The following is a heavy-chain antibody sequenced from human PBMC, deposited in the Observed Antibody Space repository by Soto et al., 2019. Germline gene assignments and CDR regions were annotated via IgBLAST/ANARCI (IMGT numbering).Heavy chain of an antibody. CDR2: INTGSGYT. V-gene: IGHV1-18*01. Sequence: QVHLVQSGAEVKKPGSSVRVSCKTSGYTFSNYAISWVRQAPGQGLEWMGWINTGSGYTNYAHDRVTMTKDASTYTAYREVTSLRSDDAASYYCARDRVYTGGSDADYWGQGTLVTVSS. J-gene: IGHJ4*02. CDR1: GYTFSNYA. D-gene: IGHD2-8*02. CDR3: ARDRVYTGGSDADY.